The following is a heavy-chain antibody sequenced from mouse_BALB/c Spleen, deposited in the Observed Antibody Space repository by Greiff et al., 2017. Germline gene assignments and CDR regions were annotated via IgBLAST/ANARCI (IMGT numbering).Heavy chain of an antibody. CDR1: GYSFTSYY. CDR2: IFPGSGNT. J-gene: IGHJ2*01. D-gene: IGHD2-1*01. V-gene: IGHV1-66*01. CDR3: ARQDYGNHFDY. Sequence: QVQLQQSGPELVKPGASVKISCKASGYSFTSYYIHWVKQRPGQGLEWIGWIFPGSGNTKYNEKFKGKATLTADTSSSTAYMQLSSLTSEDSAVYFCARQDYGNHFDYWGQGTTLTVSA.